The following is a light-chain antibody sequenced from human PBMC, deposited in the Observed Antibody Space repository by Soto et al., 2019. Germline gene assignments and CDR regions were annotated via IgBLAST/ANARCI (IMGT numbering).Light chain of an antibody. Sequence: EVVLTQSPATLSVSPGDRATLSCRASQDIGSAVAWYHQRSGQAPRLLIFDASIRVPTTPARFSGSVSGTEFTLTISSLESEDFAVYFCQQYGDRPRTFGQGTKVDSK. CDR3: QQYGDRPRT. CDR2: DAS. CDR1: QDIGSA. J-gene: IGKJ1*01. V-gene: IGKV3-15*01.